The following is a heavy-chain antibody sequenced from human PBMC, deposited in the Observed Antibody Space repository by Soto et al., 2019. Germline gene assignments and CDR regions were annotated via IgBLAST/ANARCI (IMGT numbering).Heavy chain of an antibody. J-gene: IGHJ4*02. CDR3: ARDLLRSAAAQYYFDY. Sequence: GASVKVSCKASGYTFTSYYMHCVRQAPGQGLEWMGIINPSGGSTSYAQKFQGRVTMTRDTSTSTVYMELSSLRSEDTAVYYCARDLLRSAAAQYYFDYWGQGTLVTVSS. CDR1: GYTFTSYY. V-gene: IGHV1-46*01. CDR2: INPSGGST. D-gene: IGHD6-13*01.